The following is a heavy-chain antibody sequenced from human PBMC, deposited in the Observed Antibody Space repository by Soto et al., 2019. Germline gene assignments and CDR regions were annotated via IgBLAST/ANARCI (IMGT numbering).Heavy chain of an antibody. CDR3: ARASSGSYSPFMDV. CDR2: IYYSGST. Sequence: SETLSLTCAVSGGSISSGDYYWSWIRQPPGKGLEWIGYIYYSGSTYYNPSLKSRVTISVDTSKNQFSLKLSSVTAADTAVYYCARASSGSYSPFMDVWGQGTTVTVSS. J-gene: IGHJ6*02. D-gene: IGHD3-22*01. V-gene: IGHV4-30-4*01. CDR1: GGSISSGDYY.